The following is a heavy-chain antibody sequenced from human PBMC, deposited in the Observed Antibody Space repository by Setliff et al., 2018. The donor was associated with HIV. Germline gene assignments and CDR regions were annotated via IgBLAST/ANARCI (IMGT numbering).Heavy chain of an antibody. Sequence: PSETLSLTCAVSGYSISSGYYWGWIRQPPGKGLEWIGSIYHSGSTYYNPSLKSRVTISVDTSKNQFSLNLNSVTAADTAVYYCARLGAEDFSDYDWVDYWGQGTLVTVSS. J-gene: IGHJ4*02. V-gene: IGHV4-38-2*01. CDR1: GYSISSGYY. CDR2: IYHSGST. CDR3: ARLGAEDFSDYDWVDY. D-gene: IGHD5-12*01.